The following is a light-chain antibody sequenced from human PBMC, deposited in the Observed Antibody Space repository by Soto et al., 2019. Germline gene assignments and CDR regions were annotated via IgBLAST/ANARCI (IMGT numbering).Light chain of an antibody. CDR1: SSDVGGYNY. CDR2: DVS. V-gene: IGLV2-14*01. CDR3: AAWDDSLYGRV. Sequence: QSVLTQPASVSGSPGQSITISCTGTSSDVGGYNYVSWYQQHPGKAPKLMIYDVSNRPSGVSNRFSGSKSGNTASLTISGLQAEDEADYYCAAWDDSLYGRVFGTGTKLTVL. J-gene: IGLJ1*01.